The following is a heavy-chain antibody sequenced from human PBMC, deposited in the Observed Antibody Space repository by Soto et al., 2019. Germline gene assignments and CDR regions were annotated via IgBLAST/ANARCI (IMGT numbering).Heavy chain of an antibody. CDR1: GFTFSSYA. V-gene: IGHV3-30-3*01. CDR3: ARDQSGYDLEAYYGMDV. Sequence: GGSLRLSCAASGFTFSSYAMHWVRQAPGKGLEWVAVISYDGSNKYYADSVKGRFTISRDNSKNTLYLQMNSLRAEDTAVYYCARDQSGYDLEAYYGMDVWGQGTTVTVSS. J-gene: IGHJ6*02. D-gene: IGHD5-12*01. CDR2: ISYDGSNK.